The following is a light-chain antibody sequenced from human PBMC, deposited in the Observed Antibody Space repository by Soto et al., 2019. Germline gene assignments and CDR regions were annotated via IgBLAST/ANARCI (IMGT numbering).Light chain of an antibody. V-gene: IGLV1-40*01. Sequence: QSVLTQPPSVSGAPGQRVTISCTGSSSNIGAGYDVHWYQQLPGTAPKLLIYGNSNRPSGVPDRFSGSKSGTSASLAITGXXXXXXXXXXCQSYDSSLSVLFGGGTKLTVL. CDR3: QSYDSSLSVL. CDR1: SSNIGAGYD. J-gene: IGLJ2*01. CDR2: GNS.